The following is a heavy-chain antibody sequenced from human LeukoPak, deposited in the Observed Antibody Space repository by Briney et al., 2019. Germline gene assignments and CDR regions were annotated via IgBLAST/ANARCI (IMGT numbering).Heavy chain of an antibody. CDR2: ISGSGGST. CDR3: AKSTYGSSWDFDY. V-gene: IGHV3-23*01. J-gene: IGHJ4*02. Sequence: GGSLRLSCAASGAASGFIFSNYAMNWVRQAPGKGLEWVSAISGSGGSTYYADSVKGRFTISRDNSKNTLYLQMNSLRAEDTAVYYCAKSTYGSSWDFDYWGQGNLVTVSS. CDR1: GFIFSNYA. D-gene: IGHD6-13*01.